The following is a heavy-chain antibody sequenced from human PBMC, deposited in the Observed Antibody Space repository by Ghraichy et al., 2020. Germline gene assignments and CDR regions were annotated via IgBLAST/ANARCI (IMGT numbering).Heavy chain of an antibody. CDR1: GFILSNNY. J-gene: IGHJ5*02. CDR2: IQTGRAT. D-gene: IGHD2-15*01. CDR3: AAESQTYSRFAV. V-gene: IGHV3-53*01. Sequence: GGSLRLSCATSGFILSNNYMSWVRQAPGKGLEWVSVIQTGRATFYADSVKGRFTISRDNSKKTVYLQMNSLRVEETAVYYCAAESQTYSRFAVWGQGTLVPGSP.